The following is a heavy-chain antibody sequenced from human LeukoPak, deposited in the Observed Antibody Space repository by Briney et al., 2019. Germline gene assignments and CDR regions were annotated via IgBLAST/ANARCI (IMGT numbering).Heavy chain of an antibody. D-gene: IGHD3-10*01. V-gene: IGHV3-23*01. CDR2: VSGSGEST. CDR1: GFTFTSYA. CDR3: ARFGGSGSFYFDF. Sequence: GGSLRLSCAASGFTFTSYAMTWVRQAPGRGLEWVSSVSGSGESTYYADSLKGRFTISRDNSKNTLYLQMKSLRAEDTAMYYCARFGGSGSFYFDFWGQGTLVTVSS. J-gene: IGHJ4*02.